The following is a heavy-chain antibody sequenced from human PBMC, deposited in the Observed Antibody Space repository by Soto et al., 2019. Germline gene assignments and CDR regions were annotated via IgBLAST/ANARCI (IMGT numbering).Heavy chain of an antibody. J-gene: IGHJ6*02. CDR3: ARDSSGWYWYGMDV. D-gene: IGHD6-19*01. Sequence: QVQLQESGPGLVKPSETLSLTCTVSGGSISSYYWSWIRQPPGKGLEWIGYIYYSGSTNYNPSLKRRVTISVDTSKNQFSLKLSSVTAADTAVYYCARDSSGWYWYGMDVWGQGTTVTVSS. V-gene: IGHV4-59*01. CDR2: IYYSGST. CDR1: GGSISSYY.